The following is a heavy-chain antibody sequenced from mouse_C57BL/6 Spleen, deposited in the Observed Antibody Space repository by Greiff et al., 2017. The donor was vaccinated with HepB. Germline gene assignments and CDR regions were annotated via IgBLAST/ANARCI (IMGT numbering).Heavy chain of an antibody. V-gene: IGHV1-55*01. CDR3: ARRIREGYYFDY. CDR2: IYPGSGST. CDR1: GYTFTSYW. Sequence: QVQLKQPGAELVKPGASVKMSCKASGYTFTSYWITWVKQRPGQGLEWIGDIYPGSGSTNYNEKFKSKATLTVDTSSSTAYMQLSSLTSEDSAVYYCARRIREGYYFDYWGQGTTLTVSS. J-gene: IGHJ2*01.